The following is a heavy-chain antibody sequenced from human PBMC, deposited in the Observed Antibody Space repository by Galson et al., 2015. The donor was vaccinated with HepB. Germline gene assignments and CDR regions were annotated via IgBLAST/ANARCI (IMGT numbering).Heavy chain of an antibody. Sequence: SLRLSCAASGITFTFYAMTWVRQAPGKGLEWVSSITGEGSVTYYADSVKGRFTISRDNSKNTLYLQMNSLRAEDTAVYYCAKDRDFSSGWVRGSSDIWGQGTMVTVSS. D-gene: IGHD6-19*01. J-gene: IGHJ3*02. V-gene: IGHV3-23*01. CDR3: AKDRDFSSGWVRGSSDI. CDR2: ITGEGSVT. CDR1: GITFTFYA.